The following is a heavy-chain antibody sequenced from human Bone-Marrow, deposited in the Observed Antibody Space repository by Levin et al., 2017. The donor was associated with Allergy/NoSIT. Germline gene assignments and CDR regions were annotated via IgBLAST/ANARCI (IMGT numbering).Heavy chain of an antibody. J-gene: IGHJ4*02. CDR1: GFSLSTSGVG. CDR3: ALQGRRIQLWLSLNYFDY. D-gene: IGHD5-18*01. V-gene: IGHV2-5*01. CDR2: IYWNDDK. Sequence: SGPTLVKPTQTLTLTCTFSGFSLSTSGVGVGWIRQPPGKALEWLALIYWNDDKRYSPSLKSRLTITKDTSKNQVVLTMTNMDPVDTATYYCALQGRRIQLWLSLNYFDYWGQGTLVTVSS.